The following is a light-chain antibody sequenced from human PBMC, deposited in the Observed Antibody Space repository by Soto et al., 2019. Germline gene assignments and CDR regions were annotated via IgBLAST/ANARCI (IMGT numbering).Light chain of an antibody. CDR2: GAS. J-gene: IGKJ4*01. V-gene: IGKV3-15*01. Sequence: EIVMTQSPATLSVSPGERATLSCRASQSVSSNLAWYQQKPGQAPSLLIYGASTRATGIPARFSGSGSGTEFTLTISSLQSEDVAVYYCQQYNNWPLTFGGGNKVEIK. CDR1: QSVSSN. CDR3: QQYNNWPLT.